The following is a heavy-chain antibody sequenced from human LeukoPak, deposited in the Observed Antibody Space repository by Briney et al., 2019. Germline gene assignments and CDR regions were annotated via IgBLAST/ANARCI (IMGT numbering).Heavy chain of an antibody. V-gene: IGHV3-9*01. Sequence: GGSLRLSCAASGFTFDDYAMHWVRQAPGKGLEWVSGISWNSGSIGYADSVKGRFTISRDNAKNTLYLQMNSLRAEDTAVYYCASFSGSYDNWFDPWGQGTLVTVSS. D-gene: IGHD1-26*01. J-gene: IGHJ5*02. CDR2: ISWNSGSI. CDR3: ASFSGSYDNWFDP. CDR1: GFTFDDYA.